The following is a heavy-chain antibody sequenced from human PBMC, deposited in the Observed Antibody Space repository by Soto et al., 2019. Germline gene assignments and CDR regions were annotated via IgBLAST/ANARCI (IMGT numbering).Heavy chain of an antibody. CDR1: GFTFGDYA. D-gene: IGHD3-22*01. Sequence: SLRLSCTASGFTFGDYAMSWFRQAPGKGLEWVGFIRSKAYGGTTEYAASVKGRFTISRDDSKSIAYLQMNSLKTEDTAVYYCTTNYYDSSGYHNWFAPWGQGTLVTVSS. V-gene: IGHV3-49*03. CDR3: TTNYYDSSGYHNWFAP. J-gene: IGHJ5*02. CDR2: IRSKAYGGTT.